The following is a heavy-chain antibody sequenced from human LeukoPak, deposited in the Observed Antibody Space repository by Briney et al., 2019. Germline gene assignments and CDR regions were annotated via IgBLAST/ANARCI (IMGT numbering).Heavy chain of an antibody. D-gene: IGHD5-12*01. Sequence: GASVKVSCKASGYTFTSYDINWVRQATGQGLEWMGWMNPNSGNTGYAQKFQGRVTMTRNTSISTAYMELSSLRSEGTAVYYCARVRGYSGYPGDYWGQGTLVTVSS. CDR1: GYTFTSYD. CDR3: ARVRGYSGYPGDY. J-gene: IGHJ4*02. CDR2: MNPNSGNT. V-gene: IGHV1-8*01.